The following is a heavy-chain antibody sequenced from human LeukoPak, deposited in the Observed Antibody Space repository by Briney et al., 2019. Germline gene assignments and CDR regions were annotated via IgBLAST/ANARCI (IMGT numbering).Heavy chain of an antibody. CDR3: ARDTATYYYDSSGYYIH. CDR1: GFTFSSYG. Sequence: GESLRLSCAASGFTFSSYGMHWVRQAPGKGLEWVAVIWYDGSNKYYADSVKGRFTISRDNSKNTLYLQMNSLRAEDTAVYYCARDTATYYYDSSGYYIHWGQGTLVTVSS. CDR2: IWYDGSNK. V-gene: IGHV3-33*01. D-gene: IGHD3-22*01. J-gene: IGHJ4*02.